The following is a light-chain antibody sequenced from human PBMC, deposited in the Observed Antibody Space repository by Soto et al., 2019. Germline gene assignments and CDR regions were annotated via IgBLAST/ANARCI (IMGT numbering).Light chain of an antibody. Sequence: QSALTQPASVSGSPGQSITISCTGTSSDVGSYNLVSWYQQHPGKAPKLMIYEGSKRLSGVSNRFSGSKSGNTASLTISGLQAEDGADYYCCSYAGSSTPYVFGTGTKVTVL. CDR2: EGS. V-gene: IGLV2-23*01. J-gene: IGLJ1*01. CDR1: SSDVGSYNL. CDR3: CSYAGSSTPYV.